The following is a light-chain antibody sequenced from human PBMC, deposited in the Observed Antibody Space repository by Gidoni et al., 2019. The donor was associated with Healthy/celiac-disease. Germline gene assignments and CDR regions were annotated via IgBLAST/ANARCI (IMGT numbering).Light chain of an antibody. Sequence: EIVLTQSPVTLSLSPGERVTLTCRACRGVSTYLAWYQQKPGQAPRLLVSDASNRATGIPARFSGSGPGTDFTLTISSLEPEDLALYYCQQRCNWHNTVGGGTKVEIK. CDR3: QQRCNWHNT. CDR2: DAS. J-gene: IGKJ4*01. V-gene: IGKV3D-11*01. CDR1: RGVSTY.